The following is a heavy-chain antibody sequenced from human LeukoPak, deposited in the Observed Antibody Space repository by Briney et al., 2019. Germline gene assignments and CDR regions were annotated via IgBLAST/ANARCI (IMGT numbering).Heavy chain of an antibody. V-gene: IGHV1-69*13. CDR2: IIPIFGTA. CDR1: GGTFSSYA. D-gene: IGHD6-13*01. Sequence: ASVKVSCKASGGTFSSYAISWVRQAPGQGLEWMGGIIPIFGTANYAQKFQGRVTITADESTSTAYMELSGLRSEDTAVYYCASYAGQQLEFVGVNRNGGLVDYWGQGTLVTVSS. J-gene: IGHJ4*02. CDR3: ASYAGQQLEFVGVNRNGGLVDY.